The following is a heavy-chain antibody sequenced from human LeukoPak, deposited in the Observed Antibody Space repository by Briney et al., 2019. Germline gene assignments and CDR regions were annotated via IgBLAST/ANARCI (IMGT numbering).Heavy chain of an antibody. D-gene: IGHD1-26*01. J-gene: IGHJ3*02. Sequence: SQTLSLTCTVSGGSISSGDYYWSWIRQPPGKGLEWIGYIYYSGSTYYNPSLKSRVTISVDTSKNQFSLKLSSVTAADTAVYYCARAEWELTGGAFDIWGQGTMVTVSS. CDR3: ARAEWELTGGAFDI. CDR2: IYYSGST. CDR1: GGSISSGDYY. V-gene: IGHV4-30-4*08.